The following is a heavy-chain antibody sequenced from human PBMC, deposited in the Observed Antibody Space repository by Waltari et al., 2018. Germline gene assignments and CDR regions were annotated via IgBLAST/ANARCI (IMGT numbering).Heavy chain of an antibody. V-gene: IGHV4-38-2*01. CDR1: GYSISSGYY. J-gene: IGHJ6*03. CDR3: ARVVRCSGGSCESHYMDV. CDR2: LHHSGST. Sequence: QVQLQESGPGLVKPSETLSLTCAVSGYSISSGYYWVWIRQPPGKGLEWIGSLHHSGSTDYNPSLRSRVTISVDTSKNQFSLKLSSVTAADTAVHYCARVVRCSGGSCESHYMDVWGKGTTVTVSS. D-gene: IGHD2-15*01.